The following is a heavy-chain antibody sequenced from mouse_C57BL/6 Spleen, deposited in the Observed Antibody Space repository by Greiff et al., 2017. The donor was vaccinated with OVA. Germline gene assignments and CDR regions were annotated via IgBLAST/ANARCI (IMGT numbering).Heavy chain of an antibody. D-gene: IGHD1-1*01. J-gene: IGHJ4*01. CDR2: IWSGGST. V-gene: IGHV2-2*01. CDR3: ARMTTVVGYYAMDY. Sequence: VKLQESGPGLVQPSQSLSITCTVSGFSLTSYGVHWVRQSPGKGLEWLGVIWSGGSTDYNAAFISRLSISKDNSKSQVFFKMNSLQADDTAIYYCARMTTVVGYYAMDYWGQGTSVTVSS. CDR1: GFSLTSYG.